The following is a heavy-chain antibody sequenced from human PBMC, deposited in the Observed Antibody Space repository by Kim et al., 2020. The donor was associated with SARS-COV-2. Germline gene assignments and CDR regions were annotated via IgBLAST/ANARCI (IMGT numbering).Heavy chain of an antibody. CDR1: GFTFSSDA. D-gene: IGHD2-8*01. V-gene: IGHV3-23*01. CDR3: ANPTPGYCTTSSCHAYDC. Sequence: GGSLRLSCAVPGFTFSSDAMSWVRQAPGKGLEWVSAISGHGLDTYYADSVRGRFTISRDNSKNILYLQMNSLRAEDTAVYYCANPTPGYCTTSSCHAYDCWGRGNLVTVSS. CDR2: ISGHGLDT. J-gene: IGHJ4*02.